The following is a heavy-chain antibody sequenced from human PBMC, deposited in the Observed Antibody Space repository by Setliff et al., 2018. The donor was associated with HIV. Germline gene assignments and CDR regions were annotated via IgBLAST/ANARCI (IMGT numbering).Heavy chain of an antibody. CDR3: ARGHYNFWSGYYDSRFPNPIDAFDI. CDR1: GYTFSSYG. J-gene: IGHJ3*02. V-gene: IGHV1-18*01. D-gene: IGHD3-3*01. Sequence: ASVKVSCKASGYTFSSYGISWVRQAPGQGVEWMGWISAYNGNTNYAQKLQGRVTMTTDTSTSTAYMELRSLRSDDTAVYYCARGHYNFWSGYYDSRFPNPIDAFDIWGQGTMVTV. CDR2: ISAYNGNT.